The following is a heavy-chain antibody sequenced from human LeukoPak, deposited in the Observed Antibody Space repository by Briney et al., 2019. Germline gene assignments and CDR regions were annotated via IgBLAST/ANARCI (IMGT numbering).Heavy chain of an antibody. V-gene: IGHV4-4*07. D-gene: IGHD3-9*01. J-gene: IGHJ4*02. Sequence: SETLSLTCTVSGGSIRSYYWSWIRQPAGKGLEWIGRIYTSGSTNYNPSLKSRVTMSVDTSKNQSSLKLTSVTAADTAVYFCARGEDFERYYLAYWGQGTLVTVSS. CDR1: GGSIRSYY. CDR3: ARGEDFERYYLAY. CDR2: IYTSGST.